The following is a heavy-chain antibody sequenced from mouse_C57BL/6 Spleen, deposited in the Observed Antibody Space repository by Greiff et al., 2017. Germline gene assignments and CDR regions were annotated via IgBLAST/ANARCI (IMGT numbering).Heavy chain of an antibody. Sequence: QVQLQQPGAELVKPGASVKLSCKASGYTFTSYWMQWVKQRPGQGLEWIGEIDPSDSYTNYNQKVKGKATLTVDTSSSTAYMQLSSLTSEDSAVYYCARRNGYDERDFDYWGQGTTLTVSS. CDR1: GYTFTSYW. CDR3: ARRNGYDERDFDY. V-gene: IGHV1-50*01. CDR2: IDPSDSYT. J-gene: IGHJ2*01. D-gene: IGHD2-2*01.